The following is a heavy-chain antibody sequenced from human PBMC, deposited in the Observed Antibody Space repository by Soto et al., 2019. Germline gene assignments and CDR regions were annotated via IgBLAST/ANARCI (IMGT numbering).Heavy chain of an antibody. Sequence: ASVQVSCKASGYTFTSYYMHWVRQAPGQGLEWMGIINPSCGSTSYAQKFQGRVTMTRDTSTSTFYMELSSLRSEDTAVYFCASTALYYYDSSAPYAFDIWGQGTMVTVSS. CDR2: INPSCGST. J-gene: IGHJ3*02. CDR1: GYTFTSYY. V-gene: IGHV1-46*01. D-gene: IGHD3-22*01. CDR3: ASTALYYYDSSAPYAFDI.